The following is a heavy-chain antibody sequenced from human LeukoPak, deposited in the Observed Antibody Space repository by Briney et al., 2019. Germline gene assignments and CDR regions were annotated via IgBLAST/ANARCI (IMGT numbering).Heavy chain of an antibody. V-gene: IGHV3-33*08. CDR2: IWYDGSNE. CDR1: GFTFSNYG. D-gene: IGHD5-18*01. CDR3: AREVRGYNYGHYYFDY. Sequence: GRSLRLSCAASGFTFSNYGMHWVRQAPGKGLEWVAVIWYDGSNENYGDFVKGRFTISRDKSKNTLYLQMNSLRVEDTAVYYCAREVRGYNYGHYYFDYWGQGTLVSVSS. J-gene: IGHJ4*02.